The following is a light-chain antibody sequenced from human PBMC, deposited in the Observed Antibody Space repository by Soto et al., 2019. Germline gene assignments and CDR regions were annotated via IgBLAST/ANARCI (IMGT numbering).Light chain of an antibody. J-gene: IGLJ1*01. CDR3: SSDTTGETLDV. CDR2: HIS. CDR1: SSDVAGSDY. Sequence: QSALTQPASVSGSPGQSITISCTGTSSDVAGSDYVSWYQQHPDKAPKFMIYHISNRPSGVSNRFSGSKSGNTASLTIYGLQAEDEADYYCSSDTTGETLDVFGTGTKLTVL. V-gene: IGLV2-14*01.